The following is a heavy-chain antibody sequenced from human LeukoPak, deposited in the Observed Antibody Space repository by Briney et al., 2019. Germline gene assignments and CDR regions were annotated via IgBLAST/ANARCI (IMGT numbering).Heavy chain of an antibody. V-gene: IGHV3-20*04. CDR2: INWNGGST. D-gene: IGHD3-22*01. CDR1: GFTFDHYG. Sequence: PGGSLRLSCTVSGFTFDHYGMSWVRQAPGKGLEGVSGINWNGGSTVYADSVKARFTISRDNAKNSLYLQMNSLRAEDTALYYCARFYDSTGYYSGGNFDYWGQGTLVTVSS. CDR3: ARFYDSTGYYSGGNFDY. J-gene: IGHJ4*02.